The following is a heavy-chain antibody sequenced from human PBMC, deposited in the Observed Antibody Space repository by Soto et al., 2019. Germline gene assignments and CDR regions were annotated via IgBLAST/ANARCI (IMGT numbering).Heavy chain of an antibody. V-gene: IGHV3-30*18. Sequence: PGGSLRLSCAASGFTFSSYGMHWVRQAPGKGLEWVALISFDGSDTYYADSVKGRFTISRDNSKNTLYLQMSSLRAEDTAVYYCAKKTYFYDSNGYSDHFDFWGQGTLVTVSS. J-gene: IGHJ4*02. D-gene: IGHD3-22*01. CDR2: ISFDGSDT. CDR1: GFTFSSYG. CDR3: AKKTYFYDSNGYSDHFDF.